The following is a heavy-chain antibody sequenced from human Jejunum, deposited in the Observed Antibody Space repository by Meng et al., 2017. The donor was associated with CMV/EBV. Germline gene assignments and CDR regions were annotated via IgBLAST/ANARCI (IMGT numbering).Heavy chain of an antibody. CDR2: INSDGGTT. CDR3: ARGRGSGSSDY. Sequence: CAASGFTFGSSWMHWVRQAPGKGLVWVSRINSDGGTTTYADSVKGRFTISRDNAKKTLFLQMDSLRVEGTAVYYCARGRGSGSSDYWGQGTLVTVSS. V-gene: IGHV3-74*01. J-gene: IGHJ4*02. CDR1: GFTFGSSW. D-gene: IGHD3-10*01.